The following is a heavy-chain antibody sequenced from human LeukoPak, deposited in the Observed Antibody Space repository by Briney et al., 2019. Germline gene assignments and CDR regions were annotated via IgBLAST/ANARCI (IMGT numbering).Heavy chain of an antibody. J-gene: IGHJ4*02. Sequence: ASVKVSCKASGYTFTGYYMHWVRQAPGQGLEWMGWINPNSGGTNYAQKFQGRVTMTRDTSISTAYMELSRLRSDDTAVYYCAILDIVVVPAAPSSDYWGQGTLVTVSS. V-gene: IGHV1-2*02. CDR3: AILDIVVVPAAPSSDY. CDR1: GYTFTGYY. D-gene: IGHD2-2*01. CDR2: INPNSGGT.